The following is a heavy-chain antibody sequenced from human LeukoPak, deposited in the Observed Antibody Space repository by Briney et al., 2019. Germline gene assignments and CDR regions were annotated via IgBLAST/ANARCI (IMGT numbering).Heavy chain of an antibody. V-gene: IGHV3-48*02. D-gene: IGHD3-9*01. J-gene: IGHJ4*02. CDR1: GFTFSSYS. Sequence: GGSLRLSCAASGFTFSSYSMNWVRHAPGKGLEWVSYISSSSSTIYYADSVKGRFTISRDNAKNSLYLQMNSLRDEDTAVYYCARGRHYDILTGSPTEFDYWGQGTLVTVSS. CDR3: ARGRHYDILTGSPTEFDY. CDR2: ISSSSSTI.